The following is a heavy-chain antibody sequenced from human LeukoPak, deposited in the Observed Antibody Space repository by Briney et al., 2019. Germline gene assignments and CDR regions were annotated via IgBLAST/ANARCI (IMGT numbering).Heavy chain of an antibody. J-gene: IGHJ2*01. Sequence: GGSLRLSCAASGFTFSSYGMHWVRQVTGKGLEWVSTIGTAGDTYYPGSVKGRFTISREDAKNSLDPQMNSLRAGDTAVYYCARGNWYFDLWGRGTLVTVPS. CDR3: ARGNWYFDL. CDR1: GFTFSSYG. V-gene: IGHV3-13*01. CDR2: IGTAGDT.